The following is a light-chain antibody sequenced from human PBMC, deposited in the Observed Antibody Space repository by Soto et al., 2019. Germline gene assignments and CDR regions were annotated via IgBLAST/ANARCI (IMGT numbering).Light chain of an antibody. CDR3: MQTIQLPLT. J-gene: IGKJ4*01. CDR1: HNLRHSDGRTY. CDR2: EVS. Sequence: DIVMTQSPLSLPVTPGEPASISCRSSHNLRHSDGRTYVYWYVQRPGQTPQVLIYEVSNRLSGVPDRFGGYGAGTDFTLEISRVEAADVGIYYCMQTIQLPLTFGGGTKVDIK. V-gene: IGKV2D-29*01.